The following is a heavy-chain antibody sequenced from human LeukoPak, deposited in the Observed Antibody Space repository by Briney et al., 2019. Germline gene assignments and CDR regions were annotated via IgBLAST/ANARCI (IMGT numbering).Heavy chain of an antibody. Sequence: SETPSLTCAVYGGSFSGYYWSWIRQPPGKGLEWIGEINHSGSTNYNPSLKSRVTISVDTSKNQFSLKLSSVTAADTAVYYCARRTQQLVIDYWGQGTLVTVSS. CDR3: ARRTQQLVIDY. D-gene: IGHD6-13*01. CDR2: INHSGST. V-gene: IGHV4-34*01. CDR1: GGSFSGYY. J-gene: IGHJ4*02.